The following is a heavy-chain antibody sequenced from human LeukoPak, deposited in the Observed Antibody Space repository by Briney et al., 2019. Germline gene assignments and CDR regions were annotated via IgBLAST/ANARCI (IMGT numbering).Heavy chain of an antibody. CDR3: ARGHIPRAYCSSTSCTPLYGMDV. CDR1: EGTFSSYA. J-gene: IGHJ6*02. CDR2: IIPILGIA. D-gene: IGHD2-2*01. V-gene: IGHV1-69*04. Sequence: ASVTVSCKASEGTFSSYAISWVRQAPGQGLEWMGRIIPILGIANYAQKFQGRVTITADKSTSTAYMELSSLRSEDTAVYYCARGHIPRAYCSSTSCTPLYGMDVWGQGTTVTVSS.